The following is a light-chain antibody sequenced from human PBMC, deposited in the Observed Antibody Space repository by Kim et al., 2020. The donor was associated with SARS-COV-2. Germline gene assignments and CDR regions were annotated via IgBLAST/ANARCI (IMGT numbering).Light chain of an antibody. CDR2: GNS. CDR1: SSNSGAGYD. CDR3: QSYDSSLSVV. Sequence: QGVTISCTGSSSNSGAGYDVHWYQQLPGTVPKLLIYGNSNRPSGVPDRFSGSKSGTSASLAITGLQAEDEADYYCQSYDSSLSVVFGGGTQLTVL. V-gene: IGLV1-40*01. J-gene: IGLJ2*01.